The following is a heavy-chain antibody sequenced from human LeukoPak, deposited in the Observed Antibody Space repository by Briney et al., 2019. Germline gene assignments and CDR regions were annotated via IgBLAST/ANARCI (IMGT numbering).Heavy chain of an antibody. D-gene: IGHD3-10*01. CDR2: ISYDGSNK. Sequence: GGSLRLSCAAAGFTFSSYAMHWVRQAPGKGLEWVAVISYDGSNKYYADSVKGRFTISRDNSKNTRYLQMNSLRAEDTAVYYCARSSIGEAPFEYWGQGTLVTVSS. CDR1: GFTFSSYA. CDR3: ARSSIGEAPFEY. V-gene: IGHV3-30-3*01. J-gene: IGHJ4*02.